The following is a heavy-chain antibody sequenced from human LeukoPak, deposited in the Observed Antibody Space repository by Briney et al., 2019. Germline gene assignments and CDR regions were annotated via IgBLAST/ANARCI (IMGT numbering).Heavy chain of an antibody. CDR2: IYHSGST. J-gene: IGHJ6*02. V-gene: IGHV4-59*01. D-gene: IGHD2-2*01. Sequence: SETLSLTCTVSGDSIGSYFWSWIRQSPGKGLAWIGHIYHSGSTNYNPSLKSRVTISIDTSKNQFSLKLTSVTSADTAVYYCARDGPAYTSRWYDYYYGLDVWGQGTTVTVSS. CDR1: GDSIGSYF. CDR3: ARDGPAYTSRWYDYYYGLDV.